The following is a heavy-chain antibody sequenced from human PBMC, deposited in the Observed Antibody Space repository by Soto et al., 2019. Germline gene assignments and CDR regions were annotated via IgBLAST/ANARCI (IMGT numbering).Heavy chain of an antibody. CDR1: GFTFSSCT. Sequence: EVHLVESGGGLVKPGGSLRLSCAVSGFTFSSCTMNWVRQAPGKGLEWVSSISPITSHIYYADSVKGRFTISRDNAKNSLFLQMNSPRAEDTAVYYCSGCSGGACHQNYGMDVWGQGTTVTVSS. V-gene: IGHV3-21*01. CDR2: ISPITSHI. D-gene: IGHD2-15*01. J-gene: IGHJ6*02. CDR3: SGCSGGACHQNYGMDV.